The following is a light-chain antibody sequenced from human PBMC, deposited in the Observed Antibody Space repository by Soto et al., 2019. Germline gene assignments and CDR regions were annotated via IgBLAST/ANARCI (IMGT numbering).Light chain of an antibody. V-gene: IGKV3-20*01. Sequence: EIVLTQSPGTLSLSPGEIATLSFRASQSVSNNFLAWYQHRPGQAPRLLIYGASTRATGIPARFSGSGSGTDFTLTISRLEPEDFAVYYCQQYGSSPGTFGGGTKVDIK. CDR2: GAS. J-gene: IGKJ4*01. CDR3: QQYGSSPGT. CDR1: QSVSNNF.